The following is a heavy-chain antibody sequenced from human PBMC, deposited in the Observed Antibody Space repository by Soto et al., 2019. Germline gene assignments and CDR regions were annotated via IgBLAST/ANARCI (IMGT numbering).Heavy chain of an antibody. CDR1: GDTFTDYY. J-gene: IGHJ4*02. D-gene: IGHD2-15*01. CDR2: VNPSGGQT. Sequence: QVQLVQSGAEVKKTGASVKVSCKASGDTFTDYYIHWVRQAPEQGLEWMGTVNPSGGQTTYAQHFLGRVSMTRDTSTSTLYMELASMTSADTAVYYCARGGHVVVVKAALDYWGQGTLVAVSS. V-gene: IGHV1-46*01. CDR3: ARGGHVVVVKAALDY.